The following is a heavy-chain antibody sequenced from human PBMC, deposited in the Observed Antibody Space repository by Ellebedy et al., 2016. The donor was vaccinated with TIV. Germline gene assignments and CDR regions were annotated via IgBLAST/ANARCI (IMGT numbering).Heavy chain of an antibody. V-gene: IGHV1-69*13. Sequence: AALVKVSCKASGGTFSSYAISWVRQAPGQGLEWMGGIIPIFGTANYAQKFQGRVTITADESTSTAYMELSSLRSEDTAVYYCAEGPKGFDYWGQGTLVTVSS. CDR1: GGTFSSYA. CDR2: IIPIFGTA. CDR3: AEGPKGFDY. J-gene: IGHJ4*02.